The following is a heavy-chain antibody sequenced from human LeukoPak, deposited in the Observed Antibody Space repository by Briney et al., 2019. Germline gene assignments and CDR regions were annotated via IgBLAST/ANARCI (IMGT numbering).Heavy chain of an antibody. J-gene: IGHJ4*02. CDR3: AKQVAAPGPIDY. D-gene: IGHD5-12*01. Sequence: GESLRLSCAASGFTFSSYAVSWVRQAPGKGLEWLSALIDSGTSTFYADSVKGRFTISRDNSRNTLYLQMDSLRAEDTAVYYCAKQVAAPGPIDYWGQGTLVTVSS. V-gene: IGHV3-23*01. CDR2: LIDSGTST. CDR1: GFTFSSYA.